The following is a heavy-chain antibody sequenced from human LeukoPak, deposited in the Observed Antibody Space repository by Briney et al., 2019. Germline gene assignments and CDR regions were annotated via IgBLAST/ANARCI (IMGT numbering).Heavy chain of an antibody. V-gene: IGHV2-5*02. Sequence: SGPTLVKPTQTLTLTCTFSGFSLSTSGVGVGWIRQPPGKALEWLALIYWDDDKRYSPSLKSRLTITKDTSKNRVVLTMTNMDPVDTGTYYCTHRSLAVAGLSFDSWGQGTLVTVSS. CDR1: GFSLSTSGVG. D-gene: IGHD6-19*01. CDR3: THRSLAVAGLSFDS. J-gene: IGHJ4*02. CDR2: IYWDDDK.